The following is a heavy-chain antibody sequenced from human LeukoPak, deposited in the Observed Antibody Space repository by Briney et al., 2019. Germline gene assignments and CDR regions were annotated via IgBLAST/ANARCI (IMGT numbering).Heavy chain of an antibody. CDR2: ISGDGGST. J-gene: IGHJ4*02. CDR1: GFTFDDYA. CDR3: AKGIPEWELLRFDY. Sequence: GGSLRLSCAASGFTFDDYAMHWVRQAPGKGLEWVSLISGDGGSTYYADSVKGRFTISRDNSKNSLYLQMNSLRTQDTALYYCAKGIPEWELLRFDYWGQGTLVTVSS. V-gene: IGHV3-43*02. D-gene: IGHD1-26*01.